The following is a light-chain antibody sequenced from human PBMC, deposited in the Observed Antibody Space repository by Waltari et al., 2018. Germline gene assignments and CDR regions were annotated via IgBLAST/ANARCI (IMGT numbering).Light chain of an antibody. CDR3: QHYVRLPAT. J-gene: IGKJ1*01. V-gene: IGKV3-20*01. CDR2: GTS. Sequence: DIVLTQSPGTLYLSPGEGATLSCRASQSVGRTLVWYQQKPGQAPRLLIYGTSSRATDIPDRFSGSGSGTDFSLTINRLEPEDFAVYYCQHYVRLPATFGQGTKVEIK. CDR1: QSVGRT.